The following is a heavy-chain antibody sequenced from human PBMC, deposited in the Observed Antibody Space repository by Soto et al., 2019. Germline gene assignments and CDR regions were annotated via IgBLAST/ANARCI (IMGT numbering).Heavy chain of an antibody. V-gene: IGHV1-18*01. CDR3: ASDPYNWNDVVGWNWFDP. Sequence: ASVKVSCKASGYTFTSYGISWVRQAPGQGLEWMGWISAYNGNTNYAQKLQGRVTMTTDTSTSTTYMELRSLRSDDTALYYCASDPYNWNDVVGWNWFDPWGQGTLVTVSS. J-gene: IGHJ5*02. CDR1: GYTFTSYG. CDR2: ISAYNGNT. D-gene: IGHD1-20*01.